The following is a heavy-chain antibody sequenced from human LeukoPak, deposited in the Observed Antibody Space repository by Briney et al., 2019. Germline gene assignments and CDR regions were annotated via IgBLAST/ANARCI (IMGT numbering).Heavy chain of an antibody. D-gene: IGHD3-22*01. CDR3: ARGRIVVVTNWRIAEYFQH. Sequence: TLSLTCAVYGGSFXXYYWSWIRQPPGKGLEWIGEINHSGSTNYNPSLKSRVTISVDTSKNQFSLKLSSVTAADTAVYYCARGRIVVVTNWRIAEYFQHWGQGTLVTVSS. CDR2: INHSGST. CDR1: GGSFXXYY. V-gene: IGHV4-34*01. J-gene: IGHJ1*01.